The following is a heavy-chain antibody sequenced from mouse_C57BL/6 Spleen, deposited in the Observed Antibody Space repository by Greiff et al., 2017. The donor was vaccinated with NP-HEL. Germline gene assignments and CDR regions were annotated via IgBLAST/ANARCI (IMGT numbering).Heavy chain of an antibody. V-gene: IGHV5-9-1*02. D-gene: IGHD1-1*01. CDR3: TRITTVVALYYAMDY. CDR1: GFTFSSYA. J-gene: IGHJ4*01. CDR2: ISSGGDYI. Sequence: EVMLVESGEGLVKPGGSLKLSCAASGFTFSSYAMSWVRQTPEKRLEWVAYISSGGDYIYYADTVKGRFTISRDNARNTLYLQMSSLKSEDTAMYYCTRITTVVALYYAMDYWGQGTSVTVSS.